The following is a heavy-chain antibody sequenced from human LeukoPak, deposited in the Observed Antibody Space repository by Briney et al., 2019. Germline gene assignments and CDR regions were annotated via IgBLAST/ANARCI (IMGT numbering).Heavy chain of an antibody. J-gene: IGHJ4*02. Sequence: GGSQRLSCAASGFTFSSYAMSWVRQAPGKGLEWVSATSGSGGSTYYADSVKGRFTISRDNSKNTLYLQMNSLRAEDTAVYYCAKGDNYYDSSGRYWGQGTLVTVSS. V-gene: IGHV3-23*01. CDR2: TSGSGGST. CDR3: AKGDNYYDSSGRY. CDR1: GFTFSSYA. D-gene: IGHD3-22*01.